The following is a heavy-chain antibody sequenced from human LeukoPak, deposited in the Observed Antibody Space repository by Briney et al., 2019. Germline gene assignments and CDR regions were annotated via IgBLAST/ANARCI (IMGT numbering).Heavy chain of an antibody. D-gene: IGHD3-10*01. J-gene: IGHJ4*02. CDR3: SRDLTMVRGVTDY. V-gene: IGHV3-72*01. Sequence: EVPLRLSCTASVYPFSHHYVDGARQSPGKGLECVSHSINKAYSYTTKYAASPKGRFSISRDDPSNSVNLQMKSRKIGYISPYYCSRDLTMVRGVTDYWGQGTLVTVFS. CDR2: SINKAYSYTT. CDR1: VYPFSHHY.